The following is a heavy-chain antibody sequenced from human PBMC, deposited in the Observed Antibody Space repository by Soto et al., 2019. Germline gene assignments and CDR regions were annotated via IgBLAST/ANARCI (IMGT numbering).Heavy chain of an antibody. CDR3: ARGVGSSPPRY. V-gene: IGHV4-59*01. J-gene: IGHJ4*02. CDR2: IYDSGSP. Sequence: SETLSLTCTISGGSISVYYWSWIRQPPGQALEWIGYIYDSGSPYYNPSLRSRVIISADTSKNQISLKLTSATAADTAVYYCARGVGSSPPRYWGRG. D-gene: IGHD1-26*01. CDR1: GGSISVYY.